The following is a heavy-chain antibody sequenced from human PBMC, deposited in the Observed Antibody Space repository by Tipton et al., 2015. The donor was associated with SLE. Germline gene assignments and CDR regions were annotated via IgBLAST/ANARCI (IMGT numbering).Heavy chain of an antibody. CDR3: ARVPLAPDCGGDCYGGFDY. CDR2: IYYSGST. CDR1: GGSISSGGYY. D-gene: IGHD2-21*01. J-gene: IGHJ4*02. V-gene: IGHV4-31*03. Sequence: TLSLTCTVSGGSISSGGYYWSWIRQHPGKGLEWIGYIYYSGSTYYNPSLKSRVTISVDTSKNQFSLKLSSVTAADTAVYYCARVPLAPDCGGDCYGGFDYWGQGTLVTVSS.